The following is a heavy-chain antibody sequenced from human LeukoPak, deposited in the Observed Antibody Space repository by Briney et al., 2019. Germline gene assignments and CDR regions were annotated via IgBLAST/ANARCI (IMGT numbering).Heavy chain of an antibody. V-gene: IGHV3-23*01. J-gene: IGHJ3*01. CDR1: GSTFSKYA. Sequence: QAGGSLRLSCAASGSTFSKYALVWVRQAPGKGLEWVSASSSGGANPLYADAVKGRFTISRDNSKNALYLQMNSLRAEDTAVYFCGRDPNGDYVGAFEFWGHGTTVIVSS. D-gene: IGHD4-17*01. CDR3: GRDPNGDYVGAFEF. CDR2: SSSGGANP.